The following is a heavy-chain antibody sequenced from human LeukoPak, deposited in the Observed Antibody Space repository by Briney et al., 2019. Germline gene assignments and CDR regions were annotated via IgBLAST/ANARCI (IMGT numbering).Heavy chain of an antibody. CDR1: GFTFSSYW. D-gene: IGHD2-2*02. J-gene: IGHJ4*02. CDR3: ATPGYNYFDY. CDR2: ISSSGSTK. Sequence: GGSLRLSCAASGFTFSSYWMSWVRQAPGKGLEWVSYISSSGSTKYYADSVKGRFTISRDNAKNSLYLQMNSLRAEDTAVYYCATPGYNYFDYWGQGTLVTVSS. V-gene: IGHV3-48*04.